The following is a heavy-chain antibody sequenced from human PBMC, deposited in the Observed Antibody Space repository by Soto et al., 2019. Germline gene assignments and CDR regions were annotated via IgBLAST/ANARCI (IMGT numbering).Heavy chain of an antibody. D-gene: IGHD6-19*01. V-gene: IGHV1-18*01. CDR3: ARDRQWLDRYYYYGMDV. CDR1: GYTFTSYG. CDR2: ISAYNGNT. Sequence: WASVKVSCKASGYTFTSYGISWVRQAPGQGLEWMGWISAYNGNTNYAQKLQGRVTMTTDTSTSTAYMELRSLRSDDTAVYYCARDRQWLDRYYYYGMDVWGQGTTVTVSS. J-gene: IGHJ6*02.